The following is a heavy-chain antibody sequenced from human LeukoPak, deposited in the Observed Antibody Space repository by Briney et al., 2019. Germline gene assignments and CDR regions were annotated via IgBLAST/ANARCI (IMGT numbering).Heavy chain of an antibody. CDR2: ISSSSGTI. CDR3: ARVFPAFDI. J-gene: IGHJ3*02. CDR1: GGSLTNDS. D-gene: IGHD3-3*01. Sequence: PSETLSLTCTVSGGSLTNDSYYWAWIRQPPGKGLEWVSYISSSSGTIYYADSVKGRFTISRDNAKNSLYLQMNSLRDEDTAVYYCARVFPAFDIWGQGTMVTVSS. V-gene: IGHV3-48*02.